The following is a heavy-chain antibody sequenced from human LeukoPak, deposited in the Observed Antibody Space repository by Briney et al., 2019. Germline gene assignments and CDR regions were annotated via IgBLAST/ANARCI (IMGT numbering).Heavy chain of an antibody. V-gene: IGHV1-2*06. CDR1: GYTFTGYY. CDR2: INPNSGGT. Sequence: ASVKVSFKASGYTFTGYYMHWVRQAPGQGLEWMGQINPNSGGTNYVQKFQGRVTMTGDTSFTTAYMELSGLRSDDTAVYYCARVRIGVAGNTFDMWGQGTMVTVS. J-gene: IGHJ3*02. CDR3: ARVRIGVAGNTFDM. D-gene: IGHD6-19*01.